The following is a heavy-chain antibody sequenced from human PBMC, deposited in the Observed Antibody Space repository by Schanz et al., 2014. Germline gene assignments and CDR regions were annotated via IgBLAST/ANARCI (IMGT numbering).Heavy chain of an antibody. D-gene: IGHD6-25*01. CDR1: GFIFGSSV. Sequence: EVQLLESGGGLVQPGGSLRLSCEASGFIFGSSVMACVRQAPGKGLEWLSDISGRDGSTYYADTVKGRFTISRDNSKSPLYLQMNSLRADDTAVYYCARIGGSGLDYWGQGTRVTVSS. V-gene: IGHV3-23*01. J-gene: IGHJ4*02. CDR3: ARIGGSGLDY. CDR2: ISGRDGST.